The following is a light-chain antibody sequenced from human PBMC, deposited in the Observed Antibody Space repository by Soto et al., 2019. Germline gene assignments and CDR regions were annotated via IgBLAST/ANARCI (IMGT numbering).Light chain of an antibody. J-gene: IGKJ2*01. V-gene: IGKV1-5*01. CDR1: QSISDW. Sequence: DIQMTQSPSTLSASVGDRVTITCRASQSISDWLAWYQQKPGKAPKLLIYDASNLGSGVPSRFSGSGSGTEFSLTISSLQPDDFATYYCQQDNSYYTFGEGTKLEIK. CDR2: DAS. CDR3: QQDNSYYT.